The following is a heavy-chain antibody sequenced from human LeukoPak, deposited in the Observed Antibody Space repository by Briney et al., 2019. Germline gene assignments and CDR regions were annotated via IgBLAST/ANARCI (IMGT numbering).Heavy chain of an antibody. Sequence: SGRSLRLTCAASGFPFSSYAMHLVRQAPGKWLEWVAVIWYDGSKKYYGDSVKGRFTTSRDNSKNTLYLQVNSLRAEDTAVYYCARIYCGGDCLDAAPLSDGFDLWGQGTMVTVSS. D-gene: IGHD2-21*02. CDR2: IWYDGSKK. CDR1: GFPFSSYA. V-gene: IGHV3-33*01. J-gene: IGHJ3*01. CDR3: ARIYCGGDCLDAAPLSDGFDL.